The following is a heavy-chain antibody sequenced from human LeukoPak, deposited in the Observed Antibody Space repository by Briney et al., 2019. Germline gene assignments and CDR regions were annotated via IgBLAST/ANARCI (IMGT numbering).Heavy chain of an antibody. CDR3: ARDRGYSSFDY. CDR2: ISYDGSNK. V-gene: IGHV3-30*04. CDR1: GFTFSSYA. J-gene: IGHJ4*02. Sequence: GGSLRLSCAASGFTFSSYAMHWVRQAPGKGLEWVAVISYDGSNKYYADSVKGRFTISRDNSKNALYLQMNSLRAEDTAVYYCARDRGYSSFDYWGQGTLVTVSS. D-gene: IGHD4-23*01.